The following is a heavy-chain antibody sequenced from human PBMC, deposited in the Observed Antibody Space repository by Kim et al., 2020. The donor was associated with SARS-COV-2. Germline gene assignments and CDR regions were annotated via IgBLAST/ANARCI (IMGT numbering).Heavy chain of an antibody. Sequence: SETLSLTCTVSGGSISSYYWSWIRQPPGKGLEWIGYIYYSGSTNYNPSLKSRVTISVDTSKNQFSLKLSSVTAADTAVYYCARVDSSSYRFDPWGQGTLVTVSS. J-gene: IGHJ5*02. CDR1: GGSISSYY. CDR3: ARVDSSSYRFDP. V-gene: IGHV4-59*01. CDR2: IYYSGST. D-gene: IGHD6-13*01.